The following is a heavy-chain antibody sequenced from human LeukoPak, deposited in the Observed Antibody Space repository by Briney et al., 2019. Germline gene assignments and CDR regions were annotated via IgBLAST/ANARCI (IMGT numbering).Heavy chain of an antibody. Sequence: SVKVSCKASGGTFSSYAISWVRQAPGQGLEWMGGIIPIFGTANYAQKFQGRVTITADESTSTAYMELSSLRSDDTAVYYCARDRPYSSSWFGYWGQGTLVTVSS. D-gene: IGHD6-13*01. V-gene: IGHV1-69*13. CDR1: GGTFSSYA. J-gene: IGHJ4*02. CDR3: ARDRPYSSSWFGY. CDR2: IIPIFGTA.